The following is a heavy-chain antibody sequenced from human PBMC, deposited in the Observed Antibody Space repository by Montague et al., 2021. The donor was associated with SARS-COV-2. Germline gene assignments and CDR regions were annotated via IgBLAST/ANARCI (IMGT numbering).Heavy chain of an antibody. CDR3: ARRLGGSGWLDY. D-gene: IGHD6-25*01. V-gene: IGHV4-39*01. Sequence: SETLSLTCTVSGGSLSSSSYYWGWIRQPPGKGLEWVGSFFYSGSTYYNPSLKSRVTISVDTSKNQFSLKLSSVTAADTTVYYCARRLGGSGWLDYWGQGTLVTVSS. CDR1: GGSLSSSSYY. CDR2: FFYSGST. J-gene: IGHJ4*02.